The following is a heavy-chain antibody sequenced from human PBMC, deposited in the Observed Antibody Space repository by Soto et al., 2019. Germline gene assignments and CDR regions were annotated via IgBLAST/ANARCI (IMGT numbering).Heavy chain of an antibody. CDR2: INDRGSI. V-gene: IGHV4-34*01. D-gene: IGHD3-9*01. J-gene: IGHJ2*01. CDR3: ARDSHDILTGPPWVWYFDL. Sequence: QVQLQQWGAGPLRPLETLSLTCGVSGGSFSGHYWAWIRQSPGKGLEWNGEINDRGSINYNPSLKRRDSTSVDTSKHHNPLNLSAVTAADTAVYYCARDSHDILTGPPWVWYFDLWGRGTLVTVSS. CDR1: GGSFSGHY.